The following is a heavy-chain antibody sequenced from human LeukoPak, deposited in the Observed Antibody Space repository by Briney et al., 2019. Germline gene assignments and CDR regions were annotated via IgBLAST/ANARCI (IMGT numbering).Heavy chain of an antibody. CDR1: GGTFSSYA. CDR2: IIPILGIA. V-gene: IGHV1-69*04. J-gene: IGHJ4*02. CDR3: ARAVPGTFDF. Sequence: PSVNLSRELSGGTFSSYAISTVTRAPGPGLEWMGRIIPILGIANYAQKCQGRVTITADKSTSTACMELSSLRSEDTAVYYCARAVPGTFDFGGRGTLVSVSS.